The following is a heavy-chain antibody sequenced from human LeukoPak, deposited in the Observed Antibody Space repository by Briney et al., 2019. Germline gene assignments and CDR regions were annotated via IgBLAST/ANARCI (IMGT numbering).Heavy chain of an antibody. Sequence: GGSLRLSCAASGFTVSSNYMSWVRQAPGEGLEWVSVIYSGGSTYYADSVKGRFTISRDNSKNTLYLQMNSLRAEDTAVYYCARVGKSTPGDYWGQGTLVTVSS. CDR3: ARVGKSTPGDY. J-gene: IGHJ4*02. D-gene: IGHD4-23*01. CDR2: IYSGGST. CDR1: GFTVSSNY. V-gene: IGHV3-66*01.